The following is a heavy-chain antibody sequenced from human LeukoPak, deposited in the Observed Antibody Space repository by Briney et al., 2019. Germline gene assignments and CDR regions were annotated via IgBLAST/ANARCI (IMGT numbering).Heavy chain of an antibody. CDR2: IYYSGST. V-gene: IGHV4-59*08. CDR3: ARHSAIVGAPHFDY. CDR1: GGSISSYH. Sequence: SETLSLTCTVSGGSISSYHWSWIRQPPGKGLEWIGYIYYSGSTNYNPSLKSRVTISVDTSRNEFSLRLTSVTAADTAMYYCARHSAIVGAPHFDYWGQGTLVTVSS. D-gene: IGHD1-26*01. J-gene: IGHJ4*02.